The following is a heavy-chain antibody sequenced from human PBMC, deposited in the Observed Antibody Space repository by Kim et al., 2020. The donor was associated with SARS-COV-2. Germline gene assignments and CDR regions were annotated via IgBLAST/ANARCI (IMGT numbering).Heavy chain of an antibody. V-gene: IGHV3-53*01. J-gene: IGHJ4*02. CDR3: ASDRSGARGWYYFDY. Sequence: DSVKGRFTISRDNSKNTLYIKMNSLRGADTAVCYCASDRSGARGWYYFDYWGPGALVTVSS. D-gene: IGHD3-10*01.